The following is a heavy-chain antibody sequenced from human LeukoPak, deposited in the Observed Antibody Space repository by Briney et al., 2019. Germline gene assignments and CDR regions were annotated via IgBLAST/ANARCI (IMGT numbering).Heavy chain of an antibody. CDR2: IYHSGST. V-gene: IGHV4-4*02. J-gene: IGHJ4*02. Sequence: PSETLSLTCAVSGGSISSSNWWSWVRQPPGKGLEWIGEIYHSGSTNYNPSLKSRVTISVDKSKNQSSLKLSSVTAADTAVYYCARLKSSQTVRNFDWSRHYYFDYWGQGTLVTVSS. D-gene: IGHD3-9*01. CDR1: GGSISSSNW. CDR3: ARLKSSQTVRNFDWSRHYYFDY.